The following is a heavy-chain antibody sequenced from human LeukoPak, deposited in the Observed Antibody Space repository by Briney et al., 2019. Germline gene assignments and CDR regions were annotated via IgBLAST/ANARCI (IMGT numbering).Heavy chain of an antibody. CDR2: VKSKAAGETT. D-gene: IGHD4-11*01. CDR1: GXTLSNAW. V-gene: IGHV3-15*01. CDR3: TTDGGPTRSSNWYGYFDY. Sequence: PGGSLRLSCAASGXTLSNAWMSWVRQAPGKGLEWVGRVKSKAAGETTDYAAPVKGRFTISRDDSENTLYLQMNSLKTEDTAVYYCTTDGGPTRSSNWYGYFDYWGQGTLVTVSS. J-gene: IGHJ4*02.